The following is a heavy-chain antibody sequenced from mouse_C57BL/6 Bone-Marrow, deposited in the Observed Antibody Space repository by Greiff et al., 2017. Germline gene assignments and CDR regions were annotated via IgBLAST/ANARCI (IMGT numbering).Heavy chain of an antibody. CDR2: INPYNGGT. CDR1: GYTFTDYY. Sequence: EVQLQQSGPVLVKPGASVKMSCKASGYTFTDYYMNWVKQSHGKSLEWIGVINPYNGGTSYNQKFKGKATLTVDKSSSTAYMELNSLTSEDSAVYYCAILSAWFAYWGQGTLVTVSA. D-gene: IGHD6-5*01. CDR3: AILSAWFAY. V-gene: IGHV1-19*01. J-gene: IGHJ3*01.